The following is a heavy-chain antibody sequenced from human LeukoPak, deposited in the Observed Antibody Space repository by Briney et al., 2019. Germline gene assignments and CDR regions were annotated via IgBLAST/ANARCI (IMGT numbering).Heavy chain of an antibody. CDR1: GFTFSSYE. J-gene: IGHJ4*02. D-gene: IGHD3-9*01. Sequence: GGSLRLSCAASGFTFSSYEMNWVRQAPGKGLEWVSYVSSSGSTIYYADSVKGRFTISRDNAKNSLYLQMNSLRAEDTAVYYCVRDGPHYDILTGYYIGLTFGLDYWGQGTLVTVSS. CDR2: VSSSGSTI. V-gene: IGHV3-48*03. CDR3: VRDGPHYDILTGYYIGLTFGLDY.